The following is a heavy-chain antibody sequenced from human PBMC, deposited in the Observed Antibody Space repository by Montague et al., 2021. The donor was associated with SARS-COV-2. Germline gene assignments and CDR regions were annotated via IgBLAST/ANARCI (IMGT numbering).Heavy chain of an antibody. CDR2: LYYSGST. V-gene: IGHV4-39*01. CDR3: ARNQGSHWNYPSNWFGP. J-gene: IGHJ5*02. CDR1: GGSISSSTYY. Sequence: SETLSLTCTVSGGSISSSTYYWGWIRQPPGKGLEWIANLYYSGSTYSNPSLKSRVTISVDTSKSQFSLKLSSVTAADTAVYYCARNQGSHWNYPSNWFGPWGQGTLVTVSS. D-gene: IGHD1-7*01.